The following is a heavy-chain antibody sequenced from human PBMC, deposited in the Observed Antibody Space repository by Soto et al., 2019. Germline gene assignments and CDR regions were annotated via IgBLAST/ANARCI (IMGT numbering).Heavy chain of an antibody. D-gene: IGHD6-6*01. Sequence: SETLYLTCTVSGGSISSGGYYWSWIRQHPGKGLEWIGYIYYSGSTYYNPSLKSRVTISVDTSKNQFSLKLSSVTAADTAVYYCARVSSAFPVWFDPWGQGTLVTVSS. CDR3: ARVSSAFPVWFDP. V-gene: IGHV4-31*03. J-gene: IGHJ5*02. CDR1: GGSISSGGYY. CDR2: IYYSGST.